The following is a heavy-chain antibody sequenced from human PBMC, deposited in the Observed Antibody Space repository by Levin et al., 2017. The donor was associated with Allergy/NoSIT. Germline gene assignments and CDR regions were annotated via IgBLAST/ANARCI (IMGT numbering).Heavy chain of an antibody. CDR3: TRLGPVTTVTNYFDY. D-gene: IGHD4-11*01. Sequence: PGGSLRLSCAASGFTFSGSAMHWVRQASGKGLEWVGRIRSKANSYATAYAASVKGRFTISRDDSKNTAYLQMNSLKTEDTAVYYCTRLGPVTTVTNYFDYWGQGTLVTVSS. J-gene: IGHJ4*02. CDR2: IRSKANSYAT. V-gene: IGHV3-73*01. CDR1: GFTFSGSA.